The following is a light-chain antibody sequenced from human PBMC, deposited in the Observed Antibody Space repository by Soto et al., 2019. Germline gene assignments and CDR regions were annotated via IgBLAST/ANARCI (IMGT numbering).Light chain of an antibody. J-gene: IGLJ1*01. Sequence: QSVLTQPPPAAGTPRQRGTISCSWSSPTVGSNPVNWYQQLPGTAPKLLIYSNNQRPSGVPDRFSGSKSGTSVSLAISGLQSEDEADYYCAAWDNSLNIYVFGAGTKVTVL. CDR3: AAWDNSLNIYV. CDR2: SNN. V-gene: IGLV1-44*01. CDR1: SPTVGSNP.